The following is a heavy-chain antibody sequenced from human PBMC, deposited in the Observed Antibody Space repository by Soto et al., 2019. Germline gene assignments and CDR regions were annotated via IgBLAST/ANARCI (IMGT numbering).Heavy chain of an antibody. CDR3: AKAKRGILPTTTGGLDY. J-gene: IGHJ4*02. V-gene: IGHV3-23*01. D-gene: IGHD4-4*01. CDR2: ISPTGGST. Sequence: EVQLLESGGNLVQPGGSLRLSCAGSGFPFSTYAVSWVRQTPGKGLEWVSAISPTGGSTYHAASVRGRFTISRDNSKNTVFLQMSGLRAEDTAIYYCAKAKRGILPTTTGGLDYWGQGAVLSVSS. CDR1: GFPFSTYA.